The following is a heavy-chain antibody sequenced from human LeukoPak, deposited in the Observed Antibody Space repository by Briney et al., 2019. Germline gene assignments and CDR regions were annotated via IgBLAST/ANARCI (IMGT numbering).Heavy chain of an antibody. CDR3: ARRPHSSSSIFFDY. V-gene: IGHV4-34*01. CDR1: GGSFSGYY. CDR2: INHSGST. Sequence: SETLSLTCAVYGGSFSGYYWSWIRKPPGKGLEWMGEINHSGSTNYNPSPKSRVTISVDTSKNQFSLKLSSVTAADTAVYYCARRPHSSSSIFFDYWGQGTLVTVSS. D-gene: IGHD6-6*01. J-gene: IGHJ4*02.